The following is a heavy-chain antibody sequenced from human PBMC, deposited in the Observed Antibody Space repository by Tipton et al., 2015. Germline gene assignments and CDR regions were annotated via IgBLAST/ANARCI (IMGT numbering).Heavy chain of an antibody. D-gene: IGHD4-11*01. J-gene: IGHJ5*02. CDR1: GYTFTSYG. CDR3: ARGQSTHFFDP. CDR2: MSANSGVT. V-gene: IGHV1-8*01. Sequence: QSGPEVKKPGASVKVSCKASGYTFTSYGINWFRQATGQGLEWMGWMSANSGVTGYAQKFQGRVTMTRDTSVRTAYMELSSLRSEDTAVYYCARGQSTHFFDPWGQGTLVTVSS.